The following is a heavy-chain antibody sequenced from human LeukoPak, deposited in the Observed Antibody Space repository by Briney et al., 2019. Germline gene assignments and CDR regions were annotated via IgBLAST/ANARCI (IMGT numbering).Heavy chain of an antibody. CDR2: ISGSGSTI. D-gene: IGHD3-10*02. CDR1: GFTFSSYE. CDR3: AELGITMIGGV. V-gene: IGHV3-48*03. Sequence: PGGSLRLSCAASGFTFSSYEMNWVRQAPGRGLEWVAYISGSGSTIYYADSVKGRFTISRDNAKNSVYLQMNSLRAEDTAVYYCAELGITMIGGVWGKGTTVTISS. J-gene: IGHJ6*04.